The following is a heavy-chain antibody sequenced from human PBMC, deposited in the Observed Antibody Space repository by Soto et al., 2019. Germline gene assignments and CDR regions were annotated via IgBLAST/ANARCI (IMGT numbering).Heavy chain of an antibody. CDR1: GGTFSSYT. V-gene: IGHV1-69*02. CDR3: ATGITGTTGFDY. Sequence: QVQLVQSGAEVKKPGSSVKVSCKASGGTFSSYTISWVRQAPGQGLEWMGRIIPILGIANYAQKFQGRVTITADKSTSTAYMELSSLRSEDTDVYYCATGITGTTGFDYWGQGTLVTVSS. J-gene: IGHJ4*02. D-gene: IGHD1-7*01. CDR2: IIPILGIA.